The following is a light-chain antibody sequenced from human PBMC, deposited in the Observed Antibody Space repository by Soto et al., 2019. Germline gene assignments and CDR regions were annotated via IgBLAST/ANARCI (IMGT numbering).Light chain of an antibody. CDR2: MAS. Sequence: IKVTQSPSTLSAAGRDRVTITCRPSQTITSWLAWYQQKPGDAPTLLIYMASTLKSGVPSTFRGSGSGTEFTLTISTPHSEDFAVYFSHQNTIWPRSFGQGTLLEIK. CDR3: HQNTIWPRS. CDR1: QTITSW. V-gene: IGKV1-5*03. J-gene: IGKJ5*01.